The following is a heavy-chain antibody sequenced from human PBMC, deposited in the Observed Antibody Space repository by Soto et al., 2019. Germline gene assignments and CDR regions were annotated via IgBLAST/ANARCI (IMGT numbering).Heavy chain of an antibody. CDR3: ARVVLYFGGHAGY. D-gene: IGHD3-9*01. Sequence: QVLLVQSGADVKKPGASVKVSCKTSGYTFTDFDINWVRQSPGQGLEWMGGMNTKTVNTGYAQRFQGRVTMNRDTSISTAYMELRLLRSEDKAVYYCARVVLYFGGHAGYWGQGTLVTVSS. V-gene: IGHV1-8*01. J-gene: IGHJ4*02. CDR1: GYTFTDFD. CDR2: MNTKTVNT.